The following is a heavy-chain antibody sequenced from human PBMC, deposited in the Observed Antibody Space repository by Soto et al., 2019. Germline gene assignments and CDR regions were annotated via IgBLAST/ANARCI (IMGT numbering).Heavy chain of an antibody. CDR3: MLGSGWKXFDY. V-gene: IGHV4-39*01. CDR2: IYYTGST. Sequence: PSETLSLTCTVSGGSITSSSYYWGWIRQPPGKGLEWIGSIYYTGSTYYNPSLKSRVTISVDTSKNQFSLKLRSVTAADTAVYYCMLGSGWKXFDYWGQGTLVTVSS. CDR1: GGSITSSSYY. J-gene: IGHJ4*02. D-gene: IGHD3-22*01.